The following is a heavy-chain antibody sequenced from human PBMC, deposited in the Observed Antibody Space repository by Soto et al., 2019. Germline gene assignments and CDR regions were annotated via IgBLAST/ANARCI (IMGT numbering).Heavy chain of an antibody. CDR1: GYSFTSYW. Sequence: GESLKISCKGSGYSFTSYWIGWVRQMPGKGLEWMGIIYPGDSDTRYSPSFQGQVTISADKSISTAYLQWSSLKASDTAMYYCARLSSPGRYFDWLYYYYGMDVWGQGTTVTVSS. CDR3: ARLSSPGRYFDWLYYYYGMDV. V-gene: IGHV5-51*01. J-gene: IGHJ6*02. CDR2: IYPGDSDT. D-gene: IGHD3-9*01.